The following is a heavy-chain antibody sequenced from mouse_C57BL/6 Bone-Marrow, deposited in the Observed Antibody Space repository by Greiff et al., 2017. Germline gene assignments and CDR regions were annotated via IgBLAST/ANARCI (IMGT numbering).Heavy chain of an antibody. CDR2: IHPSDSDT. D-gene: IGHD2-1*01. V-gene: IGHV1-74*01. J-gene: IGHJ3*01. CDR3: AISGEWYRFAY. Sequence: QVQLQQPGAVLVKPGASVQVFCKASGYTFTSYWMHWVKQRPGQGLEWIGRIHPSDSDTNYNQKFKGKATLTVDKSSSTAYMQLSSLTSEDSSVYYCAISGEWYRFAYWGQGTLVTVSA. CDR1: GYTFTSYW.